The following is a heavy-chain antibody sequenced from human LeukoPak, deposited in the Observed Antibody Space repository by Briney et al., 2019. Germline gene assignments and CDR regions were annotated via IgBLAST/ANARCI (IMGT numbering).Heavy chain of an antibody. D-gene: IGHD6-13*01. V-gene: IGHV4-34*01. CDR2: IDHSGST. CDR3: ARNFPYSKLDY. Sequence: PSETLSLTCAVSGGSFSSYYWSWIRQPPGKGLEWIGEIDHSGSTNYNPSLKSRVTISVDTSKSQFSLQLSSVTAAGTAVYYCARNFPYSKLDYWGQGTLVTVSS. J-gene: IGHJ4*02. CDR1: GGSFSSYY.